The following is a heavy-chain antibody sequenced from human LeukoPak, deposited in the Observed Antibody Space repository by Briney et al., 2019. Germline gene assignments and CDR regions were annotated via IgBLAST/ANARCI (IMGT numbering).Heavy chain of an antibody. CDR1: GFTFSSYS. CDR3: ARDYTKQLWHHFDY. V-gene: IGHV3-21*01. CDR2: ISSSSSYI. J-gene: IGHJ4*02. D-gene: IGHD5-18*01. Sequence: GGSLRLSCAASGFTFSSYSMNWVRQAPGKGLEWVSSISSSSSYIYYADSVKGRFTISRDNAKNSLYLQMNGLRAEDTAVYYCARDYTKQLWHHFDYWGQGTLVTVSS.